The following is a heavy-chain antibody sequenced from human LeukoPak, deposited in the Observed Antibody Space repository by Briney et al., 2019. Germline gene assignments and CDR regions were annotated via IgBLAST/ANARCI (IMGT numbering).Heavy chain of an antibody. CDR1: GGSISGHY. V-gene: IGHV4-59*11. J-gene: IGHJ4*02. CDR2: IYHSGTT. D-gene: IGHD4/OR15-4a*01. CDR3: ARFYGGPATR. Sequence: PSETLSLTCSVSGGSISGHYWSWIRQPPGKGLEWIGYIYHSGTTDYNPSLKTRLTISVDTSKNQFSLKLSSVTAADTAVYYCARFYGGPATRWGQGTLVTVSS.